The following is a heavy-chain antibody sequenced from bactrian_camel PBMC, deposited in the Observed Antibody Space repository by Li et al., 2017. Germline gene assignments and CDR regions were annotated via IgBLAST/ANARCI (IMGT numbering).Heavy chain of an antibody. Sequence: HVQLVESGGGSVEAGGSLRLSCAASGYNQRSRSYCMGWFRQAPGKEREGIATILTAGGKTWYRDSVKGRFTISQDNAKNTVYLQIDNLKSEDTAMYYCAADPRPGGEGSWRERPGGYEYSYWGQGTQVTVS. D-gene: IGHD1*01. V-gene: IGHV3S54*01. J-gene: IGHJ4*01. CDR2: ILTAGGKT. CDR1: GYNQRSRSYC. CDR3: AADPRPGGEGSWRERPGGYEYSY.